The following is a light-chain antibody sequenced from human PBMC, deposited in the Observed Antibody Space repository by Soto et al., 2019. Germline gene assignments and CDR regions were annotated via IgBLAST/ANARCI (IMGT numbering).Light chain of an antibody. CDR2: DAA. J-gene: IGKJ2*01. CDR1: QSVYNY. Sequence: EIVLTQSPATLSLSPGEGATLSCRASQSVYNYLAWYQQKPGQAPRLLIYDAANRNTGVPARFSGSGSGTDFTLTIGSLEPEDFAVYYCQQRSNWPYTLGQGTKLQIK. V-gene: IGKV3-11*01. CDR3: QQRSNWPYT.